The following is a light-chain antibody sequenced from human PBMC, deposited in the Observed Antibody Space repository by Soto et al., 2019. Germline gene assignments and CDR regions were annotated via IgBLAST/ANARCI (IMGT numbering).Light chain of an antibody. J-gene: IGKJ4*01. Sequence: DIQMTQSPSSLSASVGDRVTITCQASHDIKKYLNWYQQKAHKVPKLLIHDASTLATGVPSRFTGSGSGTDFTLTINSLQPEDVATYYYQQFDDLPLTFGGGTKVDI. V-gene: IGKV1-33*01. CDR1: HDIKKY. CDR3: QQFDDLPLT. CDR2: DAS.